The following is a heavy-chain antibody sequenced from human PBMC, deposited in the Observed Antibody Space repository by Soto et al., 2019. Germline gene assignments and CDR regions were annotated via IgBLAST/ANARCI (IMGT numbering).Heavy chain of an antibody. Sequence: GASVKVSCKASGYTFTNYGISWVRQAPGQGLEWMGGIIPIFGTANYAQKFQGRVTITADESTSTAYMELSSLRSEDTAVYYCASTHCISTSCYVFLDYWGQGTLVTVSS. J-gene: IGHJ4*02. CDR3: ASTHCISTSCYVFLDY. D-gene: IGHD2-2*01. CDR1: GYTFTNYG. V-gene: IGHV1-69*13. CDR2: IIPIFGTA.